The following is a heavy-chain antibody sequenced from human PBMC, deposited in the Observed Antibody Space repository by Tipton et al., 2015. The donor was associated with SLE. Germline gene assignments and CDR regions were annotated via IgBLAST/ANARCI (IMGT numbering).Heavy chain of an antibody. V-gene: IGHV4-59*01. J-gene: IGHJ4*02. CDR3: ARETGRYSSGWFDY. D-gene: IGHD6-19*01. Sequence: TLSLTCTVSGGSISSYYWSWIRQPPGKGLEWIGYIYYSGSTNYNPSLKSRVTISVDTSKNQFSLKLSSVTAADTAVYYCARETGRYSSGWFDYWGQGTLVTVSS. CDR1: GGSISSYY. CDR2: IYYSGST.